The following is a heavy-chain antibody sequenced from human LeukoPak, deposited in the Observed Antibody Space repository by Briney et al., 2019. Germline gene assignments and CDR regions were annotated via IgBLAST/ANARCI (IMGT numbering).Heavy chain of an antibody. CDR3: ARDPSGSFDYGDYFDY. Sequence: GGSLRLSCAASGFTFSDYYMSWIRQAPGKGLEWVSYISSSGSTIYYADSVKGRFTISRDNAKNSLYLQMSSLRAEDTAVYYCARDPSGSFDYGDYFDYWGQGTLVTVSS. CDR2: ISSSGSTI. CDR1: GFTFSDYY. V-gene: IGHV3-11*04. D-gene: IGHD4-17*01. J-gene: IGHJ4*02.